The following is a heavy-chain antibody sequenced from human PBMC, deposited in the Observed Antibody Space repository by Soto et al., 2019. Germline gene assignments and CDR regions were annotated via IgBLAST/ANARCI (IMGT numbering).Heavy chain of an antibody. D-gene: IGHD6-19*01. CDR1: GFTFSSYG. V-gene: IGHV3-30*18. J-gene: IGHJ6*02. Sequence: GGSLRLSCAASGFTFSSYGRHWVRQAPGKGLEWVAVISYDGSNKYYADSVKGRFTISRDNSKNTLYLQMSSLRAEDTAVYYCVKDGSSGWPYYYGLDVWGQGTTVTVSS. CDR2: ISYDGSNK. CDR3: VKDGSSGWPYYYGLDV.